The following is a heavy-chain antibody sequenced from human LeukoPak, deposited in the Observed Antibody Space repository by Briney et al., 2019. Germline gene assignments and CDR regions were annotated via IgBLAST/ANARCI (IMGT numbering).Heavy chain of an antibody. CDR1: GYTFATYW. CDR2: IYPGDSDA. CDR3: ARQIGHGEFDY. Sequence: GESLKISCKGSGYTFATYWIACLRQMPGKGLEWMGIIYPGDSDARYSPSFQGQVPISADKSISTAYVHWSSLQASDTAMYYCARQIGHGEFDYWGQGTLVSVSS. D-gene: IGHD4-17*01. J-gene: IGHJ4*02. V-gene: IGHV5-51*01.